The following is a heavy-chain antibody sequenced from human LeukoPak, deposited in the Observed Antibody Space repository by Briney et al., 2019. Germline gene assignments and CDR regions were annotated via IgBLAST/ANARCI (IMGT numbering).Heavy chain of an antibody. CDR2: IIPIIGTA. D-gene: IGHD3-3*01. CDR3: ARDEGIWSGYDYAPFDY. V-gene: IGHV1-69*11. Sequence: SVKVSCKASGGTFSSYAISWVRQAPGQGLEWMGRIIPIIGTANYAQKFQGRVTITADESTSTAYMELSSLRSEDTAVYYCARDEGIWSGYDYAPFDYWGQGTLVTVSS. CDR1: GGTFSSYA. J-gene: IGHJ4*02.